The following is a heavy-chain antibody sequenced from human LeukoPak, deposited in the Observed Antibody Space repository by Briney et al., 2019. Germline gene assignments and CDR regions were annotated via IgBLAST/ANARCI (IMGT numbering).Heavy chain of an antibody. Sequence: SSETLSLTCTVSGGSISSSSYYWGWIRQPPGKGLEWIGSIYYSGSTYYNPSLKSRVTISVDTSKNQFSLKLSSVTAADTAVYYCARGRYCSGGSCYKDYWGQGTLVTVSS. J-gene: IGHJ4*02. CDR1: GGSISSSSYY. D-gene: IGHD2-15*01. CDR2: IYYSGST. V-gene: IGHV4-39*07. CDR3: ARGRYCSGGSCYKDY.